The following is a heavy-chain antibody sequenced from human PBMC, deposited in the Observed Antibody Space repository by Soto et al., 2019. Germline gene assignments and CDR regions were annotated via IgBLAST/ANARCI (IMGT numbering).Heavy chain of an antibody. CDR1: GGSFSGYY. V-gene: IGHV4-34*01. J-gene: IGHJ6*02. CDR3: ARDSQWLVYYYYGMDV. Sequence: SETLSLTFAAYGGSFSGYYWSWIRQPPGKGLEWIGEINHSGSTNYNPSLKSRVTISVDTSKNQFSLKLSSVTAADTAVYYCARDSQWLVYYYYGMDVWGQGTTVT. D-gene: IGHD6-19*01. CDR2: INHSGST.